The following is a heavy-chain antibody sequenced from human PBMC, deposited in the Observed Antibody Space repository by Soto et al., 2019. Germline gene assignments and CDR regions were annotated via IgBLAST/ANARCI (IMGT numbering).Heavy chain of an antibody. CDR1: GDSIRGSKW. J-gene: IGHJ4*02. V-gene: IGHV4-4*02. CDR3: ARVPSSGIDY. CDR2: IFHTGTT. Sequence: PSETLSLTCAVSGDSIRGSKWWSWVRQSPGKGLEWLGEIFHTGTTTYNPSLTSRITISVDTSKNHFSLNLRSVTAADTGVYYCARVPSSGIDYWGQGTRVTVSS. D-gene: IGHD6-25*01.